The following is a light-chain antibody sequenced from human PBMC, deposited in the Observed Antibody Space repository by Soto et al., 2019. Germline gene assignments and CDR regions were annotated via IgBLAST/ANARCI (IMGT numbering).Light chain of an antibody. CDR3: QQYNNWPSWT. CDR2: GAS. CDR1: QSVSSN. J-gene: IGKJ1*01. V-gene: IGKV3-15*01. Sequence: EIVMTQSPATLSVSPGERATLSCRASQSVSSNLAWYQQKPGQAPRLLIYGASTRATGIPARFSGSGSGTEFTLTFSSLQSEDPAVYYSQQYNNWPSWTFGQHTKVEI.